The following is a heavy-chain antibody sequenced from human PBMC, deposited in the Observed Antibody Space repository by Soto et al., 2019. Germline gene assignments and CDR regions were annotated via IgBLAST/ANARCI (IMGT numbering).Heavy chain of an antibody. CDR3: AGGSGGIYSPDFDY. D-gene: IGHD3-10*01. CDR2: ISSSSSYI. CDR1: GFTFSSYS. Sequence: GGSLRLSCAASGFTFSSYSMNWVRQAPGKGLEWVSSISSSSSYIYYADSVKGRFTISRDNAKNSLYRQMNSLRAEDTAVYYGAGGSGGIYSPDFDYWGQGTLVTVSS. J-gene: IGHJ4*02. V-gene: IGHV3-21*01.